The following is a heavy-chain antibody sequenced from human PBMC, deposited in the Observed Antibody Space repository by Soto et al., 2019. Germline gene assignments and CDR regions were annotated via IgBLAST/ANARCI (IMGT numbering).Heavy chain of an antibody. D-gene: IGHD5-12*01. J-gene: IGHJ6*03. CDR3: AKGVATGDYYYYMDV. CDR1: GFTFSSYS. Sequence: PGGSLRLSCAASGFTFSSYSMNWVRQAPGKGLEWVSYISSSSSTIYYADSVKGRFTISRDNAKNSLYLQMNSLRAEDTAVYYCAKGVATGDYYYYMDVWGKGTTVTVSS. V-gene: IGHV3-48*01. CDR2: ISSSSSTI.